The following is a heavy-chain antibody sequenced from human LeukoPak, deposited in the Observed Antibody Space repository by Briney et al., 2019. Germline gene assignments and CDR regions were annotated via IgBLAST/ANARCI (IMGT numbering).Heavy chain of an antibody. V-gene: IGHV3-23*01. J-gene: IGHJ6*02. CDR1: GFTFSSYA. Sequence: GGSLRLSCAASGFTFSSYAMSWVRQAPGKGLEWVSAISGSGGSTYYADSVKGRFTISRDNSKNTLYLQMNSLRAEDTAVYYCAKELIPGSWRIYYGMDVWGQGTTVTVSS. D-gene: IGHD1-26*01. CDR3: AKELIPGSWRIYYGMDV. CDR2: ISGSGGST.